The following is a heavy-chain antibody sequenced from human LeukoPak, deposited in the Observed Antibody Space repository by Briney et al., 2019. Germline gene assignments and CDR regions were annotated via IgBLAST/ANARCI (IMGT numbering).Heavy chain of an antibody. J-gene: IGHJ4*02. CDR2: ISGSGGST. V-gene: IGHV3-23*01. CDR1: GFNFSIYA. Sequence: PGGSLRLSCAASGFNFSIYAMSWVRQAPGKALEWVSAISGSGGSTYYADSVKGRFTISRDNSKNTLYLQMNSLRAEDTAVYYCEKDEGYSGYDGGDYWGQGTPVTVSS. CDR3: EKDEGYSGYDGGDY. D-gene: IGHD5-12*01.